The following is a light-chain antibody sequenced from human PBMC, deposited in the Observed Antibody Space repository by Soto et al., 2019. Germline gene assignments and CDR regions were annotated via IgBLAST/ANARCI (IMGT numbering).Light chain of an antibody. J-gene: IGKJ2*01. V-gene: IGKV1-5*01. CDR2: GSS. CDR1: QSISSW. CDR3: QEYSSYVYT. Sequence: DIQMTQSPSTLSASVGDRVTITCRAGQSISSWLAWYQQKPGTAPKLLIYGSSTLETGVPLRFSGSRSGTEFTLTISSLQPDDSATYYCQEYSSYVYTFGQGTKLEIK.